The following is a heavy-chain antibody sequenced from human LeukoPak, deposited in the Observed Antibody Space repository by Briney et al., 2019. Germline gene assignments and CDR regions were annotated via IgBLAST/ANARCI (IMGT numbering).Heavy chain of an antibody. J-gene: IGHJ4*02. CDR3: ARDHVGHYYDSSGYYFGY. Sequence: GGSLRLSCAASGFTFSTYWMSWARQAPGKGLEWVANIKEDGSEKYYVDSVKGRVTISRDNAKNSLYLQMNSLRAGDTAVYYCARDHVGHYYDSSGYYFGYWGQGTLVTVSS. CDR1: GFTFSTYW. V-gene: IGHV3-7*05. CDR2: IKEDGSEK. D-gene: IGHD3-22*01.